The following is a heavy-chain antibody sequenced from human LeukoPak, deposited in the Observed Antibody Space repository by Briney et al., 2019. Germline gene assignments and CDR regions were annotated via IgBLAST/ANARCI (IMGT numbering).Heavy chain of an antibody. CDR1: GYSISSGYY. CDR3: ARDRVSSSSPYYYMDV. J-gene: IGHJ6*03. D-gene: IGHD6-6*01. CDR2: IYHSGST. V-gene: IGHV4-38-2*02. Sequence: SETLSLTCTVSGYSISSGYYWGWIRQPPGKGLEWIGSIYHSGSTYYNPSLKSRVTISVDTSKNQFSLKLSSVTAADTAVYYCARDRVSSSSPYYYMDVWGKGTTVTVSS.